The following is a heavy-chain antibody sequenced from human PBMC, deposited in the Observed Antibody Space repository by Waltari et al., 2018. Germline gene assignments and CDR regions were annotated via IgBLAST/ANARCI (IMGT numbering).Heavy chain of an antibody. V-gene: IGHV4-61*02. Sequence: QVQLQESGPGLVKPSQTLSLTCTVSGGSISSGSYYWSWIRQPAGKGLEWIGRIYTSGSTNYNPSLKSRVTISVDTSKNQFSLKLSSVTAADTAVYYCAREPPRGVIVGGMDVWGQGTTVTVSS. CDR2: IYTSGST. CDR1: GGSISSGSYY. J-gene: IGHJ6*02. D-gene: IGHD3-10*01. CDR3: AREPPRGVIVGGMDV.